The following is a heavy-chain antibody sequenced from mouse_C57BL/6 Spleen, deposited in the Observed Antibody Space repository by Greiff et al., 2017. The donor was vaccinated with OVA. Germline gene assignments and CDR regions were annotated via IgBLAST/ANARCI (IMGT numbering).Heavy chain of an antibody. CDR3: AIHYYGSSYEGAMDY. CDR1: GYTFTSYW. Sequence: VQLQQSGAELAKPGASVKLSCKASGYTFTSYWMHWVKQRPGQGLEWIGYINPSSGYTKYNQKFKDKATLTADKSSSTAYMQLSSLTYEDSAVYDCAIHYYGSSYEGAMDYWGQGTSVTVSS. D-gene: IGHD1-1*01. J-gene: IGHJ4*01. V-gene: IGHV1-7*01. CDR2: INPSSGYT.